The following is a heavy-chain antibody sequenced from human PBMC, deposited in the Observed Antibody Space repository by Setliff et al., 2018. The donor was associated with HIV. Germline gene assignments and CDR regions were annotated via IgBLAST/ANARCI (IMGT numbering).Heavy chain of an antibody. CDR1: GGSFSVYY. J-gene: IGHJ6*03. CDR3: ARGARLLTAYIDRWDYYYMRV. Sequence: SETLSLTCAVSGGSFSVYYWSWIRQPPGKGLEWIGEINHSGSTNYNPSPKSRITISVDTSKDQFSLKLSSVTAADTAVYYCARGARLLTAYIDRWDYYYMRVWGKGTTVTVSS. D-gene: IGHD3-9*01. CDR2: INHSGST. V-gene: IGHV4-34*01.